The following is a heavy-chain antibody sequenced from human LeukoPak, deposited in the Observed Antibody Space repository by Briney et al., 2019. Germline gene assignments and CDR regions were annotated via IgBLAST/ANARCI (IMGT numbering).Heavy chain of an antibody. J-gene: IGHJ5*02. Sequence: PGGSLRLSCAASGFTFSSYGMNWVRQAPGKGLEWVSSISSSSSYIYYADSVKGRFTISRDNAKNSLYLQMNSLRAEDTAVYYCARCYRGIAVAETEFDPWGQGTLVTVSS. CDR1: GFTFSSYG. CDR2: ISSSSSYI. CDR3: ARCYRGIAVAETEFDP. V-gene: IGHV3-21*01. D-gene: IGHD6-19*01.